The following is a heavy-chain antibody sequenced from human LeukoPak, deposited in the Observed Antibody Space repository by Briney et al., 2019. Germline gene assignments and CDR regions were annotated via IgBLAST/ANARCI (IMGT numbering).Heavy chain of an antibody. CDR2: ISSSSSTI. Sequence: GGSLRLSCAASGFTFSSYSMNWVRQAPGKGLEWVSYISSSSSTIYYADSVKGRFTISRDSAKNSLYLQMNSLRAEDTAVYYCARITMIVGGAFDIWGQGTMVTVSS. D-gene: IGHD3-22*01. V-gene: IGHV3-48*01. CDR3: ARITMIVGGAFDI. J-gene: IGHJ3*02. CDR1: GFTFSSYS.